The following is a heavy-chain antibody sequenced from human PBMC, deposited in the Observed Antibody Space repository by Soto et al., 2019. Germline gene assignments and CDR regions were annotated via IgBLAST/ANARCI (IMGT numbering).Heavy chain of an antibody. CDR3: AKDPVCGGDCYSEYFQH. CDR2: ISYDGSNE. Sequence: QVQLVESGGGVVQPGRSLRLSCAASGFTFSSYGMHWVRQAPGKGLEWVAVISYDGSNEYYADSVKGRFTISRDNSKNTLYLQMNSLRAEDTAVYYCAKDPVCGGDCYSEYFQHWGQGTLVTVSS. V-gene: IGHV3-30*18. J-gene: IGHJ1*01. D-gene: IGHD2-21*02. CDR1: GFTFSSYG.